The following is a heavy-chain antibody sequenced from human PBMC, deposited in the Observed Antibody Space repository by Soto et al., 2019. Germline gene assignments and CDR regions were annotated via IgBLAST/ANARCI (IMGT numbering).Heavy chain of an antibody. V-gene: IGHV3-33*01. CDR3: ASDLVGASDSYGLDV. CDR2: IWHDGNNK. J-gene: IGHJ6*02. D-gene: IGHD1-26*01. CDR1: GFAFSNYG. Sequence: PGGSLRLSCAASGFAFSNYGIHFFRHAPGKGLEWVAIIWHDGNNKYYADSVRGRFIISRDNSKNRLYLQMNSLRAEDTAVYYCASDLVGASDSYGLDVWGQGTPVTVSS.